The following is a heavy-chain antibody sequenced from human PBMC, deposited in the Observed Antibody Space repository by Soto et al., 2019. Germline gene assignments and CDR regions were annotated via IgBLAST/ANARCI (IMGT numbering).Heavy chain of an antibody. CDR3: TRAAGFGVVMNDFDY. CDR1: GFTFGDYA. J-gene: IGHJ4*02. Sequence: GRSLRLSCTASGFTFGDYAMSWFRQAPGKGLEWVGFIRSKAYGGTTEYAASVKGRFTISRDDSKSIAYLQMNSLKTEDTAVYYCTRAAGFGVVMNDFDYWGQGTLVTVSS. V-gene: IGHV3-49*03. CDR2: IRSKAYGGTT. D-gene: IGHD3-3*01.